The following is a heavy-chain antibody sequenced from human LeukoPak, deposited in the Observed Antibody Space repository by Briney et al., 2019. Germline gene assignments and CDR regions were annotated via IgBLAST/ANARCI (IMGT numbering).Heavy chain of an antibody. CDR2: INSDGSST. Sequence: PGGSLRLSCAASGFTFSSYWMHWVRQAPGKGLVWVSRINSDGSSTSYADSAKGRFTISRDNAKNTLYLQMNSLRAEDTAVYYCARDALDYGDYPSLYYFDYWGQGTLVTVSS. CDR1: GFTFSSYW. J-gene: IGHJ4*02. CDR3: ARDALDYGDYPSLYYFDY. D-gene: IGHD4-17*01. V-gene: IGHV3-74*01.